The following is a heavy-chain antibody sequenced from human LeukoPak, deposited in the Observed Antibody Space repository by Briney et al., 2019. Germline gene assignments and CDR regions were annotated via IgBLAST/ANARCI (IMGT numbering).Heavy chain of an antibody. Sequence: SETLSLTCTVSGGSISSYYWGWIRQPPGKGLEWIGSIYYSGSTYYNPSLKSRVTISLDTSNNRFSLKLSSVTATDTAVYYCARYDFLEAFDIWGQGTMVTVSS. J-gene: IGHJ3*02. CDR3: ARYDFLEAFDI. CDR2: IYYSGST. CDR1: GGSISSYY. D-gene: IGHD1-1*01. V-gene: IGHV4-39*02.